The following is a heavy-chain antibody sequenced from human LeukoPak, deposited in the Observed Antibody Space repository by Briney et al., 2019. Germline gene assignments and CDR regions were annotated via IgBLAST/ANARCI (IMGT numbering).Heavy chain of an antibody. D-gene: IGHD6-13*01. CDR1: GFTFSNQD. CDR3: ARGIGAAAPFYFDY. CDR2: VHNDGIAT. V-gene: IGHV3-74*01. J-gene: IGHJ4*02. Sequence: GGSLRLSCAGSGFTSGFTFSNQDMHWVRQAPGNGLEWVSRVHNDGIATSYADSVKGRFTISRDNANDTLYLQMNSLRADDTAVYYCARGIGAAAPFYFDYWGQGIFVSVSS.